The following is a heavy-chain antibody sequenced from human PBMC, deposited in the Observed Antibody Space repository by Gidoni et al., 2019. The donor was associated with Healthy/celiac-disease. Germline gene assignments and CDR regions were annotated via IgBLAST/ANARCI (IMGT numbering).Heavy chain of an antibody. V-gene: IGHV4-34*01. D-gene: IGHD6-13*01. J-gene: IGHJ4*02. CDR3: ARGRIAAAGRFDY. CDR2: INHSGRT. CDR1: GGSFSGYY. Sequence: QVQIQQWGAGLLKPSETLSLPCAVYGGSFSGYYWSWIRQPPGKGLEWIGEINHSGRTTYNPSLKSRVTISVDTSKNQFSLKLSSVTAADTAVYYCARGRIAAAGRFDYWGQGTLVTVSS.